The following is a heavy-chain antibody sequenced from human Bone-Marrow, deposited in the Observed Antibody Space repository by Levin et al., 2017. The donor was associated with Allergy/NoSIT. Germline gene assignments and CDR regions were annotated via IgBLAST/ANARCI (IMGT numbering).Heavy chain of an antibody. CDR2: INTNTGNP. CDR3: ARVLYCSSTSCYWFDP. V-gene: IGHV7-4-1*02. CDR1: GYTFTSYA. J-gene: IGHJ5*02. D-gene: IGHD2-2*01. Sequence: GASVKVSCKASGYTFTSYAMNWVRQAPGQGLEWMGWINTNTGNPTYAQGFTGRFVFSLDTSVSTAYLQISSLKAEDTAVYYCARVLYCSSTSCYWFDPWGQGTLVTVSS.